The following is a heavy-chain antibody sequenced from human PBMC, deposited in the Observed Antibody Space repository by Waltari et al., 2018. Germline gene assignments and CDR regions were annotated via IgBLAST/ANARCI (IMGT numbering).Heavy chain of an antibody. Sequence: QVQLVESGGGVVQPGRSLRLSCAASGLTFSPYIMHWVRQPPGKGLEWVAVISYDGTNKYYADSVKGRFTISRDNSRNTLYLQMNSLRPDDTAVYYCARGGGWNSHLDYWGQGTLVTVSS. V-gene: IGHV3-30-3*01. D-gene: IGHD1-7*01. CDR2: ISYDGTNK. CDR1: GLTFSPYI. CDR3: ARGGGWNSHLDY. J-gene: IGHJ4*02.